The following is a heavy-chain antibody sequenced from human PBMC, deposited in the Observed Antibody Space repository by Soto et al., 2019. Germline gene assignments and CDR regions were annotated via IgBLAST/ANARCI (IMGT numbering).Heavy chain of an antibody. V-gene: IGHV3-23*01. CDR2: LSPSGGAT. D-gene: IGHD5-18*01. Sequence: EVQLLESGGGLVQPGGSLRLSCAASGFTFSSSAMSWVRQAPGKGLEWVSALSPSGGATYYADSVKGRFTMSIENSRGRLHLQMSSLGAEDMAVYYCAKEGICRIQYFDYVGQGTLVTVSS. J-gene: IGHJ4*02. CDR3: AKEGICRIQYFDY. CDR1: GFTFSSSA.